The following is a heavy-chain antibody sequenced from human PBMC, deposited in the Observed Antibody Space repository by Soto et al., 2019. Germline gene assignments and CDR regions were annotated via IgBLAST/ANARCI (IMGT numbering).Heavy chain of an antibody. Sequence: QVQLVESGGGVVQPGRSLRLSCAASGFTFITYGMHWVRQAPGKGLEWVAVISYDGSNKYYADSVKGRFTISRDNSKNTLYLQMNSLRAEDTAVYYCAKDEEYCSSTNCYSGYYGMDVWGQGTTVTVSS. CDR1: GFTFITYG. CDR2: ISYDGSNK. D-gene: IGHD2-2*01. CDR3: AKDEEYCSSTNCYSGYYGMDV. V-gene: IGHV3-30*18. J-gene: IGHJ6*02.